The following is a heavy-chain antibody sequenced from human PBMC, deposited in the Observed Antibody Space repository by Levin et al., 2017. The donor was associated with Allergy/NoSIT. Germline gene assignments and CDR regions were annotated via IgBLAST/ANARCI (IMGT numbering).Heavy chain of an antibody. CDR2: IYYSGST. CDR1: GGSISSYY. CDR3: ARAHIVATIFWFDP. J-gene: IGHJ5*02. V-gene: IGHV4-59*01. D-gene: IGHD5-12*01. Sequence: SETLSLTCTVSGGSISSYYWSWIRQPPGKGLEWIGYIYYSGSTNYNPSLKSRVTISVDTSKNQFSLKLSSVTAADTAVYYCARAHIVATIFWFDPWGQGTLVTVSS.